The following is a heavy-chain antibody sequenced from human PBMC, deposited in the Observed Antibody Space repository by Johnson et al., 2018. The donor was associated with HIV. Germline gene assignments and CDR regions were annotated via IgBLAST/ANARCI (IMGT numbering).Heavy chain of an antibody. CDR1: GFTFNDYY. CDR3: ARQTLRAFDI. V-gene: IGHV3-30*02. Sequence: QVQLVESGGGLVKPGGSLRLSCAASGFTFNDYYMSWIRQAPGKGLEWVSFIRYDRSNKYYADSVRGRFTISRDNSKNTLYLQMNSLRAEDTAVYYCARQTLRAFDIWGQGTMVTVSS. J-gene: IGHJ3*02. CDR2: IRYDRSNK.